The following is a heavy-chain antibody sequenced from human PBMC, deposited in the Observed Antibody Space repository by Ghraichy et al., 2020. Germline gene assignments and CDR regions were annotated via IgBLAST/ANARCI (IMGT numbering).Heavy chain of an antibody. D-gene: IGHD4-17*01. V-gene: IGHV3-30*03. CDR2: ISYDGSNK. CDR3: ATSRELTTVYYFDY. CDR1: GFTFSSYG. Sequence: GGSLRLSCAASGFTFSSYGMHWVRQAPGKGLEWVAVISYDGSNKYYADSVKGRFTISRDNSKNTLYLQMNSLRAEDTAVYYCATSRELTTVYYFDYWGQGTLVTVSS. J-gene: IGHJ4*02.